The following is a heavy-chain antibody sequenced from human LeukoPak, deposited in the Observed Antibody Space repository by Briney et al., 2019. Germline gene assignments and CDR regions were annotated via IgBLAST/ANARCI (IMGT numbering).Heavy chain of an antibody. Sequence: ASVKVSCKVSGYTLTELSMHWVRQAPGKGLEWMGGFDPEDGETIYAQKFQGRVTMTEDTSIDTAYMELSSLRSEDTAVYYCATVSTVVTWGIFDYWGQGTLVTVSS. CDR2: FDPEDGET. D-gene: IGHD4-23*01. CDR3: ATVSTVVTWGIFDY. CDR1: GYTLTELS. J-gene: IGHJ4*02. V-gene: IGHV1-24*01.